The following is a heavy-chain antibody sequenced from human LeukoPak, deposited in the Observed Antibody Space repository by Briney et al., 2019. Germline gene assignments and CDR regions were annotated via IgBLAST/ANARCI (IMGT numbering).Heavy chain of an antibody. J-gene: IGHJ4*02. CDR1: GGTFSSYA. Sequence: GSLVKVSCKASGGTFSSYAISWVRQAPGQGLEWMGGIIPIFGTANYAQKFQGRVTITTDESTSTAYMELSSLRSEDTAVYYCARSEYYDFWSGYKYWGQGTLVTVSS. D-gene: IGHD3-3*01. CDR3: ARSEYYDFWSGYKY. V-gene: IGHV1-69*05. CDR2: IIPIFGTA.